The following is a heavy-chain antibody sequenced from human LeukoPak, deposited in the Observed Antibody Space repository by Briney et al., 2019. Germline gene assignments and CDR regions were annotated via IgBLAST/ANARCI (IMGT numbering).Heavy chain of an antibody. V-gene: IGHV4-4*02. CDR3: AREGGFYRPLDY. D-gene: IGHD3-3*01. J-gene: IGHJ4*02. CDR2: VHLDGRT. Sequence: SETLSLTCGVSGGSVISTNWWTWVRQPPGKGLEWIGEVHLDGRTNYNPSLESRLTISVDLSENHVSLKLTSVTAADTAVYYCAREGGFYRPLDYSGQGTLVTVSS. CDR1: GGSVISTNW.